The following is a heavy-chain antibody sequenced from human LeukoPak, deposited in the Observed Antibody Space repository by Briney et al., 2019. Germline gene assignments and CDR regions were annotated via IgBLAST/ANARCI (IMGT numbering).Heavy chain of an antibody. J-gene: IGHJ6*03. CDR2: IYYSGST. D-gene: IGHD5-18*01. V-gene: IGHV4-39*07. Sequence: PSETLSLTCTVSGGSISSSSYYWGWIRQPPGKGLEWIGSIYYSGSTYYNPSLKSRVTISVDTSKNQFSLKLSSVTAADTAVYYCARAGGYLGYMDVWGKGTTVTISS. CDR1: GGSISSSSYY. CDR3: ARAGGYLGYMDV.